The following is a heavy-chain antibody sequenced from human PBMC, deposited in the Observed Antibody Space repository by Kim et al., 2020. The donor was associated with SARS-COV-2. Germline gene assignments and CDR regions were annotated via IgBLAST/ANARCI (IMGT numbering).Heavy chain of an antibody. CDR2: GST. Sequence: GSTYYNPSLNSRVIISSDTSKNQFSLILSSVIVADTAVYFCAREGGSGSYWGRGTLVTVSS. D-gene: IGHD3-10*01. CDR3: AREGGSGSY. V-gene: IGHV4-30-2*05. J-gene: IGHJ4*02.